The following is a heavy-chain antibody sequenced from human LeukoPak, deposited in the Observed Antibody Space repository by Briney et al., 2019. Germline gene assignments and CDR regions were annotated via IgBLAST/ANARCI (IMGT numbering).Heavy chain of an antibody. CDR1: GFTFSSYW. V-gene: IGHV3-7*04. CDR3: SRDPVDSYSLKYYYYYGMDV. D-gene: IGHD5-18*01. J-gene: IGHJ6*02. Sequence: GGSLRLSCAASGFTFSSYWMSWVRQAPEKGLEWVANIKQDGSEKYYVDSVKGRFTISRDNAKNSLYLQMNSLRAEDTAVYYCSRDPVDSYSLKYYYYYGMDVWGQGTTVTVSS. CDR2: IKQDGSEK.